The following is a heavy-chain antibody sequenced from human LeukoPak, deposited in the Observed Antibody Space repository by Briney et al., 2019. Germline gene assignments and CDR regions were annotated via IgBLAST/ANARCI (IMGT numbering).Heavy chain of an antibody. CDR2: IYYSGST. CDR3: ARQRIIVDTAMVDYYYYHYMDV. J-gene: IGHJ6*03. D-gene: IGHD5-18*01. V-gene: IGHV4-59*08. CDR1: GGSINSYY. Sequence: SETLSLTCTVSGGSINSYYWSWIRQPPGKGLEWIGYIYYSGSTNYNPSLKSRVTISVDTSKNQFSLKLSSVTAADTAVYYCARQRIIVDTAMVDYYYYHYMDVWGKGTTVTISS.